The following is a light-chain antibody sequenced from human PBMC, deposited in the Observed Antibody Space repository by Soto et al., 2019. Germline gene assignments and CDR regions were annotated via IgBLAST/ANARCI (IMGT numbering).Light chain of an antibody. CDR3: QQYYSYPRT. V-gene: IGKV1-8*01. CDR2: AAS. Sequence: AIRMTQSPSSLSASTGDRVTITCRASQGISSYLAWYQQKPGKAPKLLIYAASTLQSGVPSRFSGSGSGTDFTLTISCLQSEDFETDYCQQYYSYPRTFGQGTKVDIK. J-gene: IGKJ1*01. CDR1: QGISSY.